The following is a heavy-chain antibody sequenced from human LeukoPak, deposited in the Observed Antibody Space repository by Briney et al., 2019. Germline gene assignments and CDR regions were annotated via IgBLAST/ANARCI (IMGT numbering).Heavy chain of an antibody. CDR3: AKALPSSSSTPYYYMDV. CDR2: ISGSGGST. D-gene: IGHD6-6*01. Sequence: GGSLRLSCAASGFTFSSYSMNWVRQAPGKGLEWVSAISGSGGSTYYADSVKGRFTISRDNSKNTLYLQMNSLRAEDTAVYYCAKALPSSSSTPYYYMDVWGKGTTVTVSS. V-gene: IGHV3-23*01. J-gene: IGHJ6*03. CDR1: GFTFSSYS.